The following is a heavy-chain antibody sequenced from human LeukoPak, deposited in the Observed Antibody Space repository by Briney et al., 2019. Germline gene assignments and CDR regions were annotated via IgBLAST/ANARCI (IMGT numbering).Heavy chain of an antibody. CDR3: ARAPPLYGDYPYGMDV. J-gene: IGHJ6*02. Sequence: GGSLRLSCAASGFTFSSYDMHWVRQATGKGLEWVSAIGTAGDTYYPGSVKGRFTISRENAENSLYLQMNSLRAGDTAVYYCARAPPLYGDYPYGMDVWGQGTTVTVSS. CDR2: IGTAGDT. V-gene: IGHV3-13*01. CDR1: GFTFSSYD. D-gene: IGHD4-17*01.